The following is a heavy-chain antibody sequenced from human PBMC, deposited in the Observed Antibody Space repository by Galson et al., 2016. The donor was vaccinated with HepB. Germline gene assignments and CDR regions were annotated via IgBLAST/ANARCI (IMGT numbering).Heavy chain of an antibody. D-gene: IGHD3-3*01. J-gene: IGHJ5*02. CDR1: GFTFSSYA. Sequence: SLRLSCAASGFTFSSYAMHWVRQAPGKGLEWVAVISNDGNSKHYADSVKGRFIVSRDNSKNTLYLQMNSLRAEDTAMYYCTESGTRDAWGQGTLVTVSS. CDR2: ISNDGNSK. CDR3: TESGTRDA. V-gene: IGHV3-30-3*01.